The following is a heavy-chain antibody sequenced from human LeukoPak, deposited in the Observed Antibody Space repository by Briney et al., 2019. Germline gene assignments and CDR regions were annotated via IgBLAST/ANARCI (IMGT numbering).Heavy chain of an antibody. CDR1: GYTFTTYW. V-gene: IGHV5-51*01. D-gene: IGHD3-16*01. Sequence: GESLKISCKGSGYTFTTYWIAWVRQMPGKGLELMGIIYPRDSDTRYSPSFQGQVAFSADKSITTAYLQWSSLKASDTAMYYCARHGGGFDIWGQGTIDTVSS. CDR3: ARHGGGFDI. CDR2: IYPRDSDT. J-gene: IGHJ3*02.